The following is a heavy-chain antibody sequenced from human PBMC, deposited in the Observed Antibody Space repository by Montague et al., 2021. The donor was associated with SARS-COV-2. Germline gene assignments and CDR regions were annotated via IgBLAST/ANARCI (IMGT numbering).Heavy chain of an antibody. J-gene: IGHJ6*02. Sequence: SLRLSCAASGFTFSSYSMNWVRQAPGKGLEWVSYISSSSSTIYYADSVKGRFTISRDNAKNSLYLQMNSLRAEDTAVYYCAREGEMATIWVGYYYYYGMDVWGQGTTVTVS. V-gene: IGHV3-48*04. CDR2: ISSSSSTI. CDR3: AREGEMATIWVGYYYYYGMDV. D-gene: IGHD5-24*01. CDR1: GFTFSSYS.